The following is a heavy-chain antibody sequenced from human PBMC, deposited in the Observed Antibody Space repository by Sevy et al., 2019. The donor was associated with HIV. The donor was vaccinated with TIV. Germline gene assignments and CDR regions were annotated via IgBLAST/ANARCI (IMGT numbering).Heavy chain of an antibody. CDR2: ISDDGSNK. CDR1: GFTFSSYA. J-gene: IGHJ4*02. Sequence: GGSLRLSCAASGFTFSSYAMHWGRQAPGEGLEWVAVISDDGSNKYYADSVKGRFTISRDNSKNTLYLQMSSLRAEDTAMFYCARDRQYCSGGTCYRTGYFDYWGQGTLVTVSS. V-gene: IGHV3-30-3*01. CDR3: ARDRQYCSGGTCYRTGYFDY. D-gene: IGHD2-15*01.